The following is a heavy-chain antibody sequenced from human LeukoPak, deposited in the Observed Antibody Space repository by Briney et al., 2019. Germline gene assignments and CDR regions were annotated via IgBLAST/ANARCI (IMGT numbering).Heavy chain of an antibody. Sequence: ASVKVSCKASGYTFTSYAMHWVRQVPGQRLEWMGWINAGNGNTKYSQKFQGRVTITRDTSASTAYMELSSLRSEDTAVYYCARDSKKIAAAGQYNWFDPWGQGTLVTVSS. D-gene: IGHD6-13*01. V-gene: IGHV1-3*01. CDR1: GYTFTSYA. CDR2: INAGNGNT. CDR3: ARDSKKIAAAGQYNWFDP. J-gene: IGHJ5*02.